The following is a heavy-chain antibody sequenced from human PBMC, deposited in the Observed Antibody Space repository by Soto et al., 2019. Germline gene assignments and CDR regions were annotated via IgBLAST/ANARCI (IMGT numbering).Heavy chain of an antibody. V-gene: IGHV3-74*01. D-gene: IGHD2-21*02. CDR2: INSDGSST. CDR1: GFTFSSYW. J-gene: IGHJ4*02. CDR3: ARDPPAYCGGDCYSF. Sequence: GGSLRLSCAASGFTFSSYWMHWVRQAPGKGLVWVSRINSDGSSTSYADSVKGRFTISRDNAKNTLYLQMNSLRAEDTAVYYCARDPPAYCGGDCYSFWGQGTLVTVS.